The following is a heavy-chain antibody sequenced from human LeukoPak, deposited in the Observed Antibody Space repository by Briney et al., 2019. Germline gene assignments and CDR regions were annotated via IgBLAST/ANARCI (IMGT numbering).Heavy chain of an antibody. V-gene: IGHV4-4*07. J-gene: IGHJ4*02. CDR3: ARGEHTCDY. D-gene: IGHD1-26*01. CDR1: GGSINGYY. CDR2: ISDSGYT. Sequence: PSETLSLTCTVSGGSINGYYWNWIRQSAGKRLEWIGRISDSGYTNYNPSLQSRLTMSVDTSKNQLSLRLSSVTAADTAVYYCARGEHTCDYWGQGTPVTVSS.